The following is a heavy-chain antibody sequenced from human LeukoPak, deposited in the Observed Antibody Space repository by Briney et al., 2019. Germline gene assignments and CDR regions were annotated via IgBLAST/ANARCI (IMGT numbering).Heavy chain of an antibody. CDR1: GGSISSYY. J-gene: IGHJ4*02. CDR3: ARWGRYYYDSSGYLYYFDY. CDR2: IYYSGST. Sequence: SETLSLTCTVSGGSISSYYWSWIRQPPGKGLEWIGYIYYSGSTNYNPSLKSRVTISVDTSKNQLSLKLSSVTAADTAVYYCARWGRYYYDSSGYLYYFDYWGQGTLVTVSS. V-gene: IGHV4-59*01. D-gene: IGHD3-22*01.